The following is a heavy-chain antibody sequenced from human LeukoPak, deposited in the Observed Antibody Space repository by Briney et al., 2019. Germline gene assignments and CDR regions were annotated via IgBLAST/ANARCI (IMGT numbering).Heavy chain of an antibody. CDR1: GFTFRTSW. D-gene: IGHD2-21*01. CDR3: ANFYVVR. J-gene: IGHJ4*02. V-gene: IGHV3-74*01. CDR2: INSDGSTT. Sequence: PGGSLRLSCAASGFTFRTSWMHWVRQVPGKGLVWVSRINSDGSTTIYADSVKGRFTISRDNAKNTLFLQMNSLRAEDTAIYYCANFYVVRWGQGTLVTVSS.